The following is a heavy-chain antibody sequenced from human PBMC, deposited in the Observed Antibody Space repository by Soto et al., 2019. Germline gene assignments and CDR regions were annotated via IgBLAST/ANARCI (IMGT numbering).Heavy chain of an antibody. CDR3: ASRDPGTSVDY. J-gene: IGHJ4*02. Sequence: SETLSLTCAVSGGSFTSNNWWTWVRQPPGQGLEWIGEIYRTASTNYNPSLKSRVTISLDKSENQFSLKVTSLTAADTAVYYCASRDPGTSVDYWGQGTLVTVSS. V-gene: IGHV4-4*02. D-gene: IGHD1-7*01. CDR2: IYRTAST. CDR1: GGSFTSNNW.